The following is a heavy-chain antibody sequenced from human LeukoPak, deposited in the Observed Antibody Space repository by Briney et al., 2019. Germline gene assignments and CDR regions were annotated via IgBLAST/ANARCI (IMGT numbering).Heavy chain of an antibody. CDR3: ARGWWYFDY. CDR2: TSSDGTNK. V-gene: IGHV3-30-3*01. J-gene: IGHJ4*02. CDR1: GFTFSSYA. D-gene: IGHD2-15*01. Sequence: GGSLRLSCAASGFTFSSYATHWVRQAPGKGLEWVAVTSSDGTNKYYADSVRGRFTISRDNSKNTLYLQMNSLRAEDTAVYYCARGWWYFDYWGQGTLVTVSS.